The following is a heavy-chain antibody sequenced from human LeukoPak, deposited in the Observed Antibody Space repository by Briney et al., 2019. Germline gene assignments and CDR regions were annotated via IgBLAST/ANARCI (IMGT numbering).Heavy chain of an antibody. CDR3: ARDGCSSISRSPFYYYSIDV. Sequence: SETLSLTCTVSGGSISSYYWSWIRQPAGKGLEWIGRIYTSGSTNYNHSLKSRVTMSVDTSRNQFSLKLSSVTAADTAVYYCARDGCSSISRSPFYYYSIDVWGKGTTVTVSS. V-gene: IGHV4-4*07. CDR1: GGSISSYY. CDR2: IYTSGST. D-gene: IGHD2-2*01. J-gene: IGHJ6*03.